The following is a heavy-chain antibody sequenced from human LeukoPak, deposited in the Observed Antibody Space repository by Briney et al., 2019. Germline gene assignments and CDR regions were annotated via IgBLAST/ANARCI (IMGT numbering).Heavy chain of an antibody. D-gene: IGHD3-22*01. CDR1: EGTFSSYA. V-gene: IGHV1-69*05. Sequence: GSSVKFSCKASEGTFSSYAISWVRQAPGQGLEWMGGIIPIFGTADYAQKFQGRVTITTDESTSTAYMELSSLRSEDTAVYYCASTSSGYHTFDYWGQGTLVTVSS. J-gene: IGHJ4*02. CDR3: ASTSSGYHTFDY. CDR2: IIPIFGTA.